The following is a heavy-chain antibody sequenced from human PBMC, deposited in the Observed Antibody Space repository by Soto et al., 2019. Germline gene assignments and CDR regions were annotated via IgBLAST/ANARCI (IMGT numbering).Heavy chain of an antibody. Sequence: SETLSLTCTVSGGSISSGGYYWSWIRQHPGKGPEWIGYIYYSGSTYYNPSLKSRVTISVDTSKNQFSLKLSSVTAADTAVYYCARAPSFGVVISYFDYWGQGTLVTVSS. CDR1: GGSISSGGYY. CDR2: IYYSGST. J-gene: IGHJ4*02. V-gene: IGHV4-31*03. D-gene: IGHD3-3*01. CDR3: ARAPSFGVVISYFDY.